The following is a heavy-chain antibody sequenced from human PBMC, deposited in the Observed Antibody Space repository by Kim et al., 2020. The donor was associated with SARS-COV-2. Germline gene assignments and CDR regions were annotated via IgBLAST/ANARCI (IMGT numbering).Heavy chain of an antibody. Sequence: GQKLQGRVTITADESTSTAYMGLSSLRSEDTAVYYCARTDYSGSRNYFDYWGQGTLVTVSS. J-gene: IGHJ4*02. D-gene: IGHD1-26*01. CDR3: ARTDYSGSRNYFDY. V-gene: IGHV1-69*01.